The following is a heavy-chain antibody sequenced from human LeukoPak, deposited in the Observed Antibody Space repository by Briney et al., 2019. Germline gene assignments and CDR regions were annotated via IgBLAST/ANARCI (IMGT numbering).Heavy chain of an antibody. J-gene: IGHJ4*02. CDR3: ARHRPYGGLNGFDY. Sequence: QPGGSLRLACLASGFSVNNDYMSWVRQAPGKGLEWASVFHTNYNTYYADSVKGRFTISRDNSKNTLYLQMNSLRVEDTAVYYCARHRPYGGLNGFDYWGQGTLVTVSS. CDR1: GFSVNNDY. V-gene: IGHV3-53*01. D-gene: IGHD4/OR15-4a*01. CDR2: FHTNYNT.